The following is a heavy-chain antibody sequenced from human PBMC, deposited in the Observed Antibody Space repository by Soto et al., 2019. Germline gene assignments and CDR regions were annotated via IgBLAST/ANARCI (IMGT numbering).Heavy chain of an antibody. CDR3: ARTPRQRVATSRDYFDY. V-gene: IGHV1-69*02. J-gene: IGHJ4*02. CDR2: IIPILGIA. D-gene: IGHD5-12*01. CDR1: GGTFSSYT. Sequence: ASVKVSCKASGGTFSSYTISWVRQAPGQGLEWMGRIIPILGIANYAQKFQGRVTITADKSTSTAYMELSSLRSEDTAVYYCARTPRQRVATSRDYFDYWGQGTLVTVSS.